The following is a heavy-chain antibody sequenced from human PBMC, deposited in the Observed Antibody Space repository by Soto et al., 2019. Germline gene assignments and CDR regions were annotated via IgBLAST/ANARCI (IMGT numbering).Heavy chain of an antibody. D-gene: IGHD3-22*01. CDR2: IYYSGST. CDR3: ARGYDSSGYYHSWFDP. V-gene: IGHV4-59*01. J-gene: IGHJ5*02. CDR1: GGSISSYY. Sequence: SETLSLTCTVSGGSISSYYWSWIRQPPGKGLEWIGYIYYSGSTNYNPSLKSRVTISVDTSKNQFSLKLSSVPAADTAVYYCARGYDSSGYYHSWFDPWGQGTLVTVSS.